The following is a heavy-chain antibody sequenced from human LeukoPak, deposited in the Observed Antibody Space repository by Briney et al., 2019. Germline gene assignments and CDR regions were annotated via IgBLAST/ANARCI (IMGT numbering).Heavy chain of an antibody. V-gene: IGHV1-2*02. CDR2: INPNSGGT. D-gene: IGHD3-22*01. J-gene: IGHJ4*02. CDR1: GYTFTGYY. Sequence: ASVKVSCKASGYTFTGYYMHWVRQAPGQGLEWMGWINPNSGGTNYAQKFQGRVTMTRDTSISTAYMELSRLRSDDTAVYYCARDLQSSSGYYYVVGYWGQGTLVTVSS. CDR3: ARDLQSSSGYYYVVGY.